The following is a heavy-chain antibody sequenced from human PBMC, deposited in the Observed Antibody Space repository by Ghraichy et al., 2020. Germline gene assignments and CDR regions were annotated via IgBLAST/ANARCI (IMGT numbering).Heavy chain of an antibody. D-gene: IGHD2-21*01. J-gene: IGHJ4*02. CDR2: IYSNSRYT. CDR3: ARRAPDCGSTSCYDY. V-gene: IGHV3-21*01. CDR1: GFSFSIFD. Sequence: GGSLRLSCEASGFSFSIFDMTWVRQAPGKGLEWVSSIYSNSRYTYYAESLMGRFTISRDDAENSLYLQMNSLRAEDTAVYYCARRAPDCGSTSCYDYWGQGTLVTVSA.